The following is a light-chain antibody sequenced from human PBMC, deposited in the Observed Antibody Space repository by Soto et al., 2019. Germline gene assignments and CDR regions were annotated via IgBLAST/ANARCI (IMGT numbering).Light chain of an antibody. V-gene: IGLV1-44*01. CDR2: SNN. J-gene: IGLJ1*01. CDR3: AAWDDSLNGYV. Sequence: QSVLTQPPSASGTPGQRVTISCSGSSSNIGSNTVNWYQQLPGTAPKLLIYSNNQRPSGVPDRFSGSKSGTSASLAISGLQSYDEADYYCAAWDDSLNGYVFGTGTKLTAL. CDR1: SSNIGSNT.